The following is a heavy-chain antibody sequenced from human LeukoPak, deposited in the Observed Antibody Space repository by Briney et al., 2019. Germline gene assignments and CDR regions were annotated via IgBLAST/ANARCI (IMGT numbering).Heavy chain of an antibody. CDR3: ARSGDVRGWFDP. Sequence: ASVKVSCKASGYTFTSYYMHWVRQAPGQGLEWMGIINPSGGSTSYAQKFQGRVTMTRDMSTSTVYMELSSLRSEDAAVYYCARSGDVRGWFDPWGQGTLVTVSS. J-gene: IGHJ5*02. CDR2: INPSGGST. D-gene: IGHD2-21*01. CDR1: GYTFTSYY. V-gene: IGHV1-46*01.